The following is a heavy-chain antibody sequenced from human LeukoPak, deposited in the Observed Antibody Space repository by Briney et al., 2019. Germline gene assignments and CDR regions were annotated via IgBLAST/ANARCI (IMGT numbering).Heavy chain of an antibody. Sequence: SETLSLTCTVSGGSISSYYWSWIRQPPGKGLEWIGYIYYSGSTNYNPSLKSRVTISVDTSKNQFSLKLSSVTAADTAVYYCARASYQHLRGEEYYFDYWGQGTLVTVSP. CDR3: ARASYQHLRGEEYYFDY. J-gene: IGHJ4*02. V-gene: IGHV4-59*01. D-gene: IGHD3-10*01. CDR2: IYYSGST. CDR1: GGSISSYY.